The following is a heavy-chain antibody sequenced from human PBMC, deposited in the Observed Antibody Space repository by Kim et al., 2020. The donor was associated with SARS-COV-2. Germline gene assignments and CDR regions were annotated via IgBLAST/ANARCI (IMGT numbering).Heavy chain of an antibody. CDR1: GFTFSNYW. Sequence: GGSLRLSCAASGFTFSNYWMTWVRQAPGRGLEWVANIKYDGSNKYCVDSVKGRFTISSDNAKNSLYLQMNSLRVEDTALYYCARDCHGGALDVWGKGTTVTVSS. CDR3: ARDCHGGALDV. CDR2: IKYDGSNK. V-gene: IGHV3-7*01. D-gene: IGHD2-15*01. J-gene: IGHJ6*04.